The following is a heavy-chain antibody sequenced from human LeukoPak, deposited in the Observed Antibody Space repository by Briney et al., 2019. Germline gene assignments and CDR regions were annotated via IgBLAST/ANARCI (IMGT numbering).Heavy chain of an antibody. CDR3: ATLTPYCSSTSCQGADY. CDR2: ISGSGGST. V-gene: IGHV3-23*01. J-gene: IGHJ4*02. Sequence: GGSLRLSCAASGFTFSSYAMSWVRQAPGKGLEWVSAISGSGGSTYYADSVKGRFTISGDSSKNTLYLQMNSLRAEDTAVYYCATLTPYCSSTSCQGADYWGQGTLVTVSS. CDR1: GFTFSSYA. D-gene: IGHD2-2*01.